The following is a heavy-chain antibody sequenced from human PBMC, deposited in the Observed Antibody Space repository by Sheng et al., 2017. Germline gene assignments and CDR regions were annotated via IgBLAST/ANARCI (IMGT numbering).Heavy chain of an antibody. D-gene: IGHD3-9*01. J-gene: IGHJ6*02. CDR2: ISAYNGNT. V-gene: IGHV1-18*01. Sequence: QVQLVQSGGEVKKPGASVRVSCKASGYTFTDYGFTWVRQAPGQGLEWVGWISAYNGNTNYAQKLQGRVTVTTDASTSTAYMELRSLRADDTAVYYCARGAYDVLTGYLLMDVWGQGTTVTVSS. CDR3: ARGAYDVLTGYLLMDV. CDR1: GYTFTDYG.